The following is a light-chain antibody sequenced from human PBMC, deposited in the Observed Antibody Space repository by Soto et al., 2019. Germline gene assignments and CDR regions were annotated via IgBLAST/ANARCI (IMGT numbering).Light chain of an antibody. J-gene: IGKJ1*01. V-gene: IGKV1-6*01. CDR3: LQDYVYPWT. Sequence: AIQVTQSPSSLSASVGDRVTISCRASQGIGNDLGWYQQKPGKAPKLLIYEASTLQTGVASRFSGSGSGTDFTLTISSLKHEDFATYYCLQDYVYPWTFGQGTKVEVK. CDR2: EAS. CDR1: QGIGND.